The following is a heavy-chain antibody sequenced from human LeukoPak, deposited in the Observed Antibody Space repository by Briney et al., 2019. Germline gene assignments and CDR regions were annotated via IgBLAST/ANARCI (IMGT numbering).Heavy chain of an antibody. CDR2: IRYDGSNK. CDR3: VSSYDSSGYYVYYFDY. J-gene: IGHJ4*02. D-gene: IGHD3-22*01. Sequence: GGSLRLSCAASGFTFSSYWMHWVRQAPGKGLEWVAFIRYDGSNKYYADSVKGRFTISRDNSKNTLYLQMNSLRAEDTAVYYCVSSYDSSGYYVYYFDYWGQGTLVTVSS. CDR1: GFTFSSYW. V-gene: IGHV3-30*02.